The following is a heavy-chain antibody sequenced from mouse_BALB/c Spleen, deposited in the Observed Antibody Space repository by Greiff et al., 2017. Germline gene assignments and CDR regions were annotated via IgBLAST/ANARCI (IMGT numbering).Heavy chain of an antibody. V-gene: IGHV1S126*01. J-gene: IGHJ3*01. CDR3: ARLGLVEFAY. Sequence: VQLVESGPQLVRPGASVKISCKASGYSFTSYWMHWVKQRPGQGLEWIGMIDPSDSETRLNQKFKDKATLTVDKSSSTAYMQLSSPTSEDSAVYYCARLGLVEFAYWGQGTLVTVSA. D-gene: IGHD3-3*01. CDR1: GYSFTSYW. CDR2: IDPSDSET.